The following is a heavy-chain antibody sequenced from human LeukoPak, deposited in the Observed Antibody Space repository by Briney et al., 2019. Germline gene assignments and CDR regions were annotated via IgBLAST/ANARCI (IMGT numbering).Heavy chain of an antibody. CDR1: GYTFTTYT. J-gene: IGHJ4*02. CDR3: ARDSSGYTYGIDY. D-gene: IGHD5-18*01. Sequence: ASVKISCKASGYTFTTYTMNWVRQAPGQGLEWMEWINTNTGNPTYAQGFTGRFVFSVDTSVSTAYLQISSLKAEDTAVYYCARDSSGYTYGIDYWGQGTLVTVSS. CDR2: INTNTGNP. V-gene: IGHV7-4-1*02.